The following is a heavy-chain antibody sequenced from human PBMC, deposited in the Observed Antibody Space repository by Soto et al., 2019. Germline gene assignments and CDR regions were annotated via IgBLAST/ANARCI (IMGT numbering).Heavy chain of an antibody. Sequence: PSETLSLTCAVYGGSFSGYYWSWIRQPPGKGLEWIGEINHSGSTNYNPSLKSRVTISVDTSKNQFSLKLSSVTAADTAVYYCARGVKMAKIRGNCFDPCGQRTLVTVSS. CDR3: ARGVKMAKIRGNCFDP. CDR2: INHSGST. J-gene: IGHJ5*02. CDR1: GGSFSGYY. V-gene: IGHV4-34*01. D-gene: IGHD3-10*01.